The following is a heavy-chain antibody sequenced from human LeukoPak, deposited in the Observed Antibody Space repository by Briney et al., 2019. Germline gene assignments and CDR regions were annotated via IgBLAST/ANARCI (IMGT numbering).Heavy chain of an antibody. J-gene: IGHJ5*02. D-gene: IGHD2-8*01. CDR1: GGSMSNSY. Sequence: SETLSLTCTVSGGSMSNSYWTWIRQSPGKGLEWIALIYYNGASDYNPSLWSRVTISIDTSRNQFSLSLRSVTAADTAVYYCAKDIGQINGRGWFDPWGQGTLVTVSS. CDR3: AKDIGQINGRGWFDP. CDR2: IYYNGAS. V-gene: IGHV4-59*01.